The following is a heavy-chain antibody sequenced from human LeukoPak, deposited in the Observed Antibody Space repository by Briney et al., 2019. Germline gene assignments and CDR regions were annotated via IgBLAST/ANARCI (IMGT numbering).Heavy chain of an antibody. J-gene: IGHJ4*02. D-gene: IGHD1-1*01. V-gene: IGHV3-33*01. Sequence: GRSLRLSCAASGFTFSSYGMHWVRQAPGKGLEWVAVIWYDGSNKYYADSVKGRFTISRDNSKNTLYLQMNSLGAEDTAVYNCARPNWNDVSYFDYWGQGTLVTVSS. CDR1: GFTFSSYG. CDR3: ARPNWNDVSYFDY. CDR2: IWYDGSNK.